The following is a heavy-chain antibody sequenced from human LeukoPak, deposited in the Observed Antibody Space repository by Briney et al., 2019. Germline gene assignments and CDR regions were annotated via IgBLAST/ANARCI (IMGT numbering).Heavy chain of an antibody. D-gene: IGHD3-22*01. CDR2: IYTSGST. CDR1: GGSISSYY. V-gene: IGHV4-4*07. CDR3: ARDKNYDSSGLYGMDV. J-gene: IGHJ6*02. Sequence: PSETLSLTCTVSGGSISSYYWSWIRQPAGKGLEWIGRIYTSGSTNYNPSLKSRVTMSVDTSKNQFSLKLSSVTAADTAVYYCARDKNYDSSGLYGMDVWGQGTTVTVSS.